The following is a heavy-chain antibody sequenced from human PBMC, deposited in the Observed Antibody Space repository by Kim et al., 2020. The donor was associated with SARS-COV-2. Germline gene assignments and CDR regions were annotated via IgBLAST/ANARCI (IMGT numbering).Heavy chain of an antibody. CDR2: ISDNGGNT. CDR3: AKGKTTAGKTDSFDY. V-gene: IGHV3-23*01. Sequence: GGSLRLSCAASGFIFSSYGMSWVRQAPGKGLEWVSIISDNGGNTYYADSVKGRFTISRDNSKNPVFLQMDSLRAEDTALYYCAKGKTTAGKTDSFDYWGQGALVTVSS. CDR1: GFIFSSYG. D-gene: IGHD1-1*01. J-gene: IGHJ4*02.